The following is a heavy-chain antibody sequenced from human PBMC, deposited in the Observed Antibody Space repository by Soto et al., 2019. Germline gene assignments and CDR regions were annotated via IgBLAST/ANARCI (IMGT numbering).Heavy chain of an antibody. V-gene: IGHV5-51*01. D-gene: IGHD2-21*02. CDR3: ARHRLEPVTAIDF. CDR2: IYPGDSDT. J-gene: IGHJ4*02. Sequence: PGESLQISCKGSGYSFTSYWIGWVRQMRGKRLELMGIIYPGDSDTRYSPYFKGQVTISADKSISTAYLKWSSLKASDTDMYYCARHRLEPVTAIDFWGQGTLVTVS. CDR1: GYSFTSYW.